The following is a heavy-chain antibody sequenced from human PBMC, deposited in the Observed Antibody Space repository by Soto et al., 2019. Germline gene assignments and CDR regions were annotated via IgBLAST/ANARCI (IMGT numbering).Heavy chain of an antibody. CDR1: GYTFTSYA. CDR2: INAGNGNT. D-gene: IGHD5-18*01. J-gene: IGHJ6*02. V-gene: IGHV1-3*01. CDR3: AKTYSYGYYYYYGMDV. Sequence: ASVKVSCKASGYTFTSYAMHWVRQAPGQRLEWMGWINAGNGNTKYSQKFQGRVTITRDTSASTAYMELNSLRAEDTAVYYCAKTYSYGYYYYYGMDVWGQGTTVTVSS.